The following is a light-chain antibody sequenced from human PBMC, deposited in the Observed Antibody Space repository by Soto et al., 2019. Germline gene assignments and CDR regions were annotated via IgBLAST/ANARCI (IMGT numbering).Light chain of an antibody. Sequence: QSALTQPRSVSGSPGQSVTLSCTGTSSDVGGYDYVSWFQHHPGKVPKLMIYDVTKRPSGVPDRFSASKSGNTASLTISGLQAEDEADYYCCSYGGYFWVFGGGTKVTVL. V-gene: IGLV2-11*01. CDR1: SSDVGGYDY. J-gene: IGLJ3*02. CDR2: DVT. CDR3: CSYGGYFWV.